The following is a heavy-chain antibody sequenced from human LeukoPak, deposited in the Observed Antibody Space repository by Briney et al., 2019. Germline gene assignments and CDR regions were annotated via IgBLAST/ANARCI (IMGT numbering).Heavy chain of an antibody. CDR3: AKLSRLRFLEWLLGGYFDY. Sequence: PGGSLRLSCAASGFTFSSYAMSWVRQAPGKGLEWVSAISGSGGSTYYADSVKGRFTISRDNSKNTLYLQMNSLRAEDTDVYYCAKLSRLRFLEWLLGGYFDYWGQGTLVTVSS. D-gene: IGHD3-3*01. CDR2: ISGSGGST. J-gene: IGHJ4*02. V-gene: IGHV3-23*01. CDR1: GFTFSSYA.